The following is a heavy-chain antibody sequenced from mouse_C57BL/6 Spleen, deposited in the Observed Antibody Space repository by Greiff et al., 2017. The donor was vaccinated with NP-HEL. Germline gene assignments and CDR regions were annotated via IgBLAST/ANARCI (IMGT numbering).Heavy chain of an antibody. V-gene: IGHV1-26*01. CDR1: GYTFTDYY. D-gene: IGHD1-1*01. CDR2: INPNNGGT. CDR3: ARGDLIYYYGSSWYFDV. J-gene: IGHJ1*03. Sequence: EVQLHQSGPELVKPGASVKISCKASGYTFTDYYMNWVKQSHGKSLEWIGDINPNNGGTSYNQKFKGKATLTVDKSSSTAYMELRSLTSEDSAVYYCARGDLIYYYGSSWYFDVWGTGTTVTVSS.